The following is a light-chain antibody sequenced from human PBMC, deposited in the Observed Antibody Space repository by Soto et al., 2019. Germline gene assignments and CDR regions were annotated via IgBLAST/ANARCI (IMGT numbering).Light chain of an antibody. CDR2: AAS. CDR1: QGIGSY. J-gene: IGKJ3*01. Sequence: DIQLTQSPSFLSASVGDRVTITCRASQGIGSYLAWYQQRPGKAPKLLIYAASTLQSGVPSRFSGSGSGTEFTLTISRLQPEDFATYYYQQTSISPLFTFGPGTTVDI. CDR3: QQTSISPLFT. V-gene: IGKV1-9*01.